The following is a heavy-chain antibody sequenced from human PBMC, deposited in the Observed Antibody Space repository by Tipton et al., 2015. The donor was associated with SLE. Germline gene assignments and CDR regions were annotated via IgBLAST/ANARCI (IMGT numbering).Heavy chain of an antibody. J-gene: IGHJ3*02. CDR1: GGSISSHY. CDR2: IYYSGST. CDR3: ARDAFDI. Sequence: LSLTCTVSGGSISSHYWSWIRQPPGKGLEWIGYIYYSGSTNYNPSLKSRVTISVDTSKNQFSLKLSSVTAADTAVYYCARDAFDIWGQGTMVTVSS. V-gene: IGHV4-59*11.